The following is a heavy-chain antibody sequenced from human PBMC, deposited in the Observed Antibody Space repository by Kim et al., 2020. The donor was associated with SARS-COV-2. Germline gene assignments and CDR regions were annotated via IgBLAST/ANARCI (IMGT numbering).Heavy chain of an antibody. CDR3: ARDQGYYYGSGSLDYYYYYGMDV. J-gene: IGHJ6*02. V-gene: IGHV3-7*03. CDR1: GFTFSSYW. D-gene: IGHD3-10*01. Sequence: GGSLRLSCAASGFTFSSYWMSWVRQAPGKGLEWVANIKQDGSEKYYVDFVKGRFTISRDNAKNSLYLQMNSLRAEDTAVYYCARDQGYYYGSGSLDYYYYYGMDVWGQGTTVTVSS. CDR2: IKQDGSEK.